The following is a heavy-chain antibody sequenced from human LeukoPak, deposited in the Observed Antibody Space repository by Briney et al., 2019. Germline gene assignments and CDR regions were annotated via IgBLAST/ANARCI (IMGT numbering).Heavy chain of an antibody. Sequence: SETLSLTCSVSGDSINSYYWGWIRQPPGKGLEWIGYIYYSGSTNYNPSLKSRLTISVDTSKNQFSLKLSSVTAADTAVYYCARVSSSSWYGYYFDYWGQGTLVTVSS. CDR3: ARVSSSSWYGYYFDY. CDR2: IYYSGST. D-gene: IGHD6-13*01. V-gene: IGHV4-59*01. J-gene: IGHJ4*02. CDR1: GDSINSYY.